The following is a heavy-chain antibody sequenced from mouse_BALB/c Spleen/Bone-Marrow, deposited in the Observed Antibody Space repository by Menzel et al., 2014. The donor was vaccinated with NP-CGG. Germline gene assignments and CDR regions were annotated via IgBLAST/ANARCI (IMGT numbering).Heavy chain of an antibody. CDR2: ISSGSHTI. J-gene: IGHJ2*01. Sequence: EVMLVESGGGLVQPGGSRKLSCAASGFTFSSFGMHWVRQAPEKGLEWVAYISSGSHTIYYADTVKGRFTISRDNPKNTLFLQMTGLRSEDTAMYYCTRGGNWEDFDYWGQGTTLTVSS. CDR1: GFTFSSFG. CDR3: TRGGNWEDFDY. V-gene: IGHV5-17*02. D-gene: IGHD4-1*01.